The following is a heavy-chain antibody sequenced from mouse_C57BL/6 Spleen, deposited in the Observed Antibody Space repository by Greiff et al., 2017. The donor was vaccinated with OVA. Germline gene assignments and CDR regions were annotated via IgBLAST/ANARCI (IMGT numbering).Heavy chain of an antibody. CDR2: INPNHGGT. V-gene: IGHV1-18*01. D-gene: IGHD2-4*01. CDR3: ARDDDYDGVFDY. Sequence: EVQLQQSGPELVKPGASVKIPCKASGYTFTDYNMDWVKQSHGKSLEWIGDINPNHGGTIYNQKFKGKATLTVDKSSSTAYMELRSLTSEDTAVYYCARDDDYDGVFDYWGQGTTLTVSS. J-gene: IGHJ2*01. CDR1: GYTFTDYN.